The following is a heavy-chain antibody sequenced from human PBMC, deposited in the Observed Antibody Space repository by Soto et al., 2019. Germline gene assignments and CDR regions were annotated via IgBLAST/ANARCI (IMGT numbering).Heavy chain of an antibody. D-gene: IGHD3-10*01. CDR2: VKPGCGDT. CDR1: GYTFTNND. J-gene: IGHJ5*02. CDR3: ERMDSVGSLNWFDP. V-gene: IGHV1-8*01. Sequence: ASVTVSCKDSGYTFTNNDVSWVRQATGQGLEWMGWVKPGCGDTGYAQNFQGRLTMTRDISIATAYMELNSLTSEDAAIYYCERMDSVGSLNWFDPWGQGTLVTVSS.